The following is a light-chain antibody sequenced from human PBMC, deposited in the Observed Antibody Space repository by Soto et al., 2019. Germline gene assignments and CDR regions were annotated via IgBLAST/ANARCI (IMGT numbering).Light chain of an antibody. CDR2: GGS. CDR1: QSVSSNH. V-gene: IGKV3-20*01. CDR3: QQYSSSRT. J-gene: IGKJ4*01. Sequence: DIVLTQSPVTLSLSTGERATLSCRASQSVSSNHLAWYQQKPGQAPRLLIYGGSSRATGIPVRFSGSGSETDFTLTITRLEPEDFAVYYCQQYSSSRTFGGGTKVDNK.